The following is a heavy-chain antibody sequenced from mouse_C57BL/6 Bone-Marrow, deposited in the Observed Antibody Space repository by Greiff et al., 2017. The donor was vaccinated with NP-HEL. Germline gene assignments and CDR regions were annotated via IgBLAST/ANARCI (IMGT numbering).Heavy chain of an antibody. J-gene: IGHJ4*01. CDR3: ASYGSSYEDAMDY. D-gene: IGHD1-1*01. V-gene: IGHV1-69*01. Sequence: VQLQQPGAELVMPGASVKLSCKASGYTFTSYWMHWVKQRPGQGLEWIGEIDPSDSYTNYNQKFKGKSTLTVDKSSSTAYMQLSSLTSEDSAVYYCASYGSSYEDAMDYWGQGTSVTVSS. CDR1: GYTFTSYW. CDR2: IDPSDSYT.